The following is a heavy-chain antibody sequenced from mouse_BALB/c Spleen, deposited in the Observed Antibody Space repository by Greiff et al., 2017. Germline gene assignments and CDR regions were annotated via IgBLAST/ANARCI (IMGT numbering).Heavy chain of an antibody. CDR2: ISSGGSYT. CDR1: GFTFSSYA. D-gene: IGHD2-4*01. CDR3: ARDYYDHGAAY. V-gene: IGHV5-9-4*01. J-gene: IGHJ3*01. Sequence: EVKLVESGGGLVKPGGSLKLSCAASGFTFSSYAMSWVRQSPEKRLEWVAEISSGGSYTYYPDTVTGRFTISRDNAKNTLYLEMSSLRSEDTAMYYCARDYYDHGAAYWGQGTLVTVSA.